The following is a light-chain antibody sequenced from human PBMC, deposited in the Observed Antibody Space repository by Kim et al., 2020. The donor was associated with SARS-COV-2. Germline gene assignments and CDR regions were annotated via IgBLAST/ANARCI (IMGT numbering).Light chain of an antibody. V-gene: IGLV2-23*02. CDR1: SSDVGYYNL. CDR2: EVR. CDR3: CSYAGSTTWV. J-gene: IGLJ2*01. Sequence: GQSITISCTGTSSDVGYYNLVSWYQQHPGKAPKLMISEVRKRPSGVSNRFSGSKSGITASLTISGLQAEDEADYYCCSYAGSTTWVFGGGTQLTVL.